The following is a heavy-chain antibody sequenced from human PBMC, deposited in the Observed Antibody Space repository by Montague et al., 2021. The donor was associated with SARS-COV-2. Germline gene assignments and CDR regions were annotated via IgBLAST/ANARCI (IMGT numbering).Heavy chain of an antibody. CDR2: IYYSGST. D-gene: IGHD3-10*01. J-gene: IGHJ6*02. Sequence: SETLSLTCTVSGGSISNYHWHWIRQPPGKGLEWTAYIYYSGSTNXNPSLQSRVTISVDTSRNQLSLRLTSVTAADTAVYYCARQLRVRRTWQVGDYNHYGMDVWGQGTTVSVSS. CDR3: ARQLRVRRTWQVGDYNHYGMDV. CDR1: GGSISNYH. V-gene: IGHV4-59*08.